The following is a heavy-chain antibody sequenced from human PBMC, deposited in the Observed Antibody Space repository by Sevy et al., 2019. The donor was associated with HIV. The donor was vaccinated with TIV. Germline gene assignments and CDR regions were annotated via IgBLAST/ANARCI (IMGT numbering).Heavy chain of an antibody. D-gene: IGHD4-4*01. Sequence: GGSLRLSCAASGFTFSSYWMHWVRQAPGKGLVWVSRINSDGSSTSYADSGKGRFTISRDNAKNTLYLQMNSLRAEDTAVYYCARGGTTVGTGYYYYMDVWGKGTTVTVSS. CDR2: INSDGSST. J-gene: IGHJ6*03. CDR3: ARGGTTVGTGYYYYMDV. CDR1: GFTFSSYW. V-gene: IGHV3-74*01.